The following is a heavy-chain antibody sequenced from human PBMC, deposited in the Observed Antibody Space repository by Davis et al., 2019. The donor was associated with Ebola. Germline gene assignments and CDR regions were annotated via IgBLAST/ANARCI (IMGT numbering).Heavy chain of an antibody. CDR2: ISGSGGST. D-gene: IGHD4-23*01. CDR3: AKAPRSYVVTTFDY. CDR1: GFTFSSYA. Sequence: PGGSLRLSCAASGFTFSSYAMSWVRQAPGKGLEWVSAISGSGGSTYYADSVKGRFTISRDNARNSLYLQMNSLRAEDTAVYYCAKAPRSYVVTTFDYWGQGTLVTVSS. J-gene: IGHJ4*02. V-gene: IGHV3-23*01.